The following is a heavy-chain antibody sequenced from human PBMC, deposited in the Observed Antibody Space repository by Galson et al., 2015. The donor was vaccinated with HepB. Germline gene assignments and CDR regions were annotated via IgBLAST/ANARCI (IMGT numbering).Heavy chain of an antibody. CDR1: GFTFSSYW. J-gene: IGHJ6*02. CDR2: INSDGSST. V-gene: IGHV3-74*01. Sequence: SLRLSCAASGFTFSSYWMHWVRQAPGKGLVWVSRINSDGSSTSYADSVKGRFTISRDNAKNTLYLQMNSLRAEDTAVYYRARDGAVYGMDVWGQGTTVTVSS. CDR3: ARDGAVYGMDV.